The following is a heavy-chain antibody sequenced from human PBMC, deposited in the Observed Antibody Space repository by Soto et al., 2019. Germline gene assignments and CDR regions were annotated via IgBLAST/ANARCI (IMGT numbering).Heavy chain of an antibody. CDR1: RFTFSSYE. V-gene: IGHV3-48*03. CDR2: ISSSGSTI. D-gene: IGHD5-12*01. J-gene: IGHJ5*02. CDR3: APNSGYDYNWFDP. Sequence: GGSLRLSCAASRFTFSSYEMNWVRQAPGKGLEWVSYISSSGSTIYYADSVKGRFTISRDNAKNSLYLQMNSLRAEDTAVYYCAPNSGYDYNWFDPWGQGTLVTVSS.